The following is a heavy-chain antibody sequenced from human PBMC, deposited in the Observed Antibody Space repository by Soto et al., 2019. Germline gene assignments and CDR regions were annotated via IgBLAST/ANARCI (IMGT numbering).Heavy chain of an antibody. CDR3: ARRLVGATRGGCDY. D-gene: IGHD1-26*01. CDR1: GGTFSSYA. J-gene: IGHJ4*02. CDR2: IIPIFGTA. V-gene: IGHV1-69*12. Sequence: QVQLVQSGAEVKKPGSSVKVSCKASGGTFSSYAISWVRQAPGQGLEWMGGIIPIFGTANYAQKFQGRVTITADESTTTAYMDLSRLRSEDTAVYYCARRLVGATRGGCDYWGQGTLVTVSS.